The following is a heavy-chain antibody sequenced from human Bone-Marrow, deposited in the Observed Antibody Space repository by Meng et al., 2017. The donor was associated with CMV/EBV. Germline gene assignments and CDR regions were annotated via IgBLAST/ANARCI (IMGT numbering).Heavy chain of an antibody. Sequence: SVKVSCKASGDTFSSYAISWVRQAPGQGLEWMGGISPNFGTANYAQRIQDRVTMTTDTSIRTVYMDLSRLTSDDTAMFYCARDLGVGAAGYWGQGTRVTVSS. CDR3: ARDLGVGAAGY. CDR2: ISPNFGTA. V-gene: IGHV1-69*05. D-gene: IGHD3-3*01. J-gene: IGHJ4*01. CDR1: GDTFSSYA.